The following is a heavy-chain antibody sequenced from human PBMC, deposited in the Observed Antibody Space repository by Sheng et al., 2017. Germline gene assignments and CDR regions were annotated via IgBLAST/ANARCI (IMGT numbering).Heavy chain of an antibody. D-gene: IGHD1-26*01. CDR3: ARGRGSLLGY. CDR2: INHSGST. Sequence: QVQLQQWGAGLLKPSETLSLTCAVYGGSFSGYYWSWIRQPPGKGLEWIGEINHSGSTNYNPSLKSRVTISVDTSKNQFSLKLSSVTAADTAVYYCARGRGSLLGYWGQGTLVTVSS. V-gene: IGHV4-34*01. CDR1: GGSFSGYY. J-gene: IGHJ4*02.